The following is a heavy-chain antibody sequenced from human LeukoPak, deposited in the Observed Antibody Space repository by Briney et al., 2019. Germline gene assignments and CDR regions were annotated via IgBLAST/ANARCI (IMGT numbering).Heavy chain of an antibody. CDR2: INHSGST. D-gene: IGHD6-13*01. CDR1: GGSFSGYY. CDR3: ARGSSSSWYSAYYFDY. Sequence: SETLSLTCAVYGGSFSGYYWSWIRQPPGKGLEWIGEINHSGSTNYNPSLKSRVTISVDTSKNQFSLKLSSVTAADTAVYYCARGSSSSWYSAYYFDYWGQGTQVTVSS. J-gene: IGHJ4*02. V-gene: IGHV4-34*01.